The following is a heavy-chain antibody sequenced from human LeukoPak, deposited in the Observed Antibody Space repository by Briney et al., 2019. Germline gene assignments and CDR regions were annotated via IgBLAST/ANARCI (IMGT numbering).Heavy chain of an antibody. V-gene: IGHV4-34*01. Sequence: PSETLSLTCAVYGGSFSGYYWSWIRQPPGKGLEWIGEINHSGSTNYNPSLKSRVTISVDTSKNQFSLKLSSVTAADTAVYYCARGCYGYSWFDPWGQGTLVTVSS. D-gene: IGHD5-18*01. CDR2: INHSGST. CDR1: GGSFSGYY. CDR3: ARGCYGYSWFDP. J-gene: IGHJ5*02.